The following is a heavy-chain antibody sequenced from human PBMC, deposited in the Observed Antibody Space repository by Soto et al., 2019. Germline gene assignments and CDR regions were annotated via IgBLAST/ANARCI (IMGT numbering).Heavy chain of an antibody. CDR2: INHSGST. CDR1: GGSFSGYY. CDR3: ARGLLLWYGDLPRRGDHSYDMDV. D-gene: IGHD3-10*01. V-gene: IGHV4-34*01. J-gene: IGHJ6*03. Sequence: QVQLQQWGAGLLKPSETLSLTCAVYGGSFSGYYWSWIRQPPGKGLEWIGEINHSGSTNYHPSLKSRVTISEDTSTNQFSLKLSSATAADTSVYYCARGLLLWYGDLPRRGDHSYDMDVWGKGTTVTVSS.